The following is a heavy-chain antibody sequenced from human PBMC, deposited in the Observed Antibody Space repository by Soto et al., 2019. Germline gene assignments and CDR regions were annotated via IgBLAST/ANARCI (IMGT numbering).Heavy chain of an antibody. J-gene: IGHJ5*02. CDR1: GYSFTSYW. V-gene: IGHV5-51*01. CDR2: IYPGDSDT. D-gene: IGHD6-13*01. CDR3: ARGGGYSSSWYSLPNWFDP. Sequence: GESLKISCKGSGYSFTSYWIGWVRQMPGKGLEWMGIIYPGDSDTRYSPSFQGQVTISADKSISTAYLQWSSLKASDTAMYYCARGGGYSSSWYSLPNWFDPWGQGTLVTVS.